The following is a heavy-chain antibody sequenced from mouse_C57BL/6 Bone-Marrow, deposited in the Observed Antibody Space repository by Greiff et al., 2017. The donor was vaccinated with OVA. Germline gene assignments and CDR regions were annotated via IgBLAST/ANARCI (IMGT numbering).Heavy chain of an antibody. CDR3: ARQGDLAWFAY. CDR2: ISNGGGST. J-gene: IGHJ3*01. D-gene: IGHD3-3*01. V-gene: IGHV5-12*01. Sequence: DVMLVESGGGLVQPGGSLKLSCAASGFTFSDYYMYWVRQTPEKRLEWVAYISNGGGSTYYPDTVKGRFTISRDNAKNTLYLQMSRLKSEDTAMYYCARQGDLAWFAYWGQGTLVTVSA. CDR1: GFTFSDYY.